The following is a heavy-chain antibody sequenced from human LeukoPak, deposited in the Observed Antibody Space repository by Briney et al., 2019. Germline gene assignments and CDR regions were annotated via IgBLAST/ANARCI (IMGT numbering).Heavy chain of an antibody. Sequence: SVKVSCKASGGTFSSYAISWVRQAPGQGLEWMGGIIPIFGTANYAQKFQGRVTITADESTSTAYMELSSLRSEDTAVYYCARDRGSYPGWFDPWGQGTLVTVSS. CDR3: ARDRGSYPGWFDP. V-gene: IGHV1-69*13. CDR2: IIPIFGTA. D-gene: IGHD1-26*01. J-gene: IGHJ5*02. CDR1: GGTFSSYA.